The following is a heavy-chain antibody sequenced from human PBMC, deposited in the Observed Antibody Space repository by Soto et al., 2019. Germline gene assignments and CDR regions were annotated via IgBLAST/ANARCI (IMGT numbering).Heavy chain of an antibody. D-gene: IGHD6-6*01. CDR1: GFMFNHYA. CDR2: ISGSTGTT. CDR3: AKVIVLGASTLEY. V-gene: IGHV3-23*01. J-gene: IGHJ4*02. Sequence: EQVLESGGGLVQPGGSLRLSCEASGFMFNHYAMAWVRQTPGKGLEWVSVISGSTGTTYYADSVKGRFTISRDNSKNTVYLQMNRLRVEDSALYSCAKVIVLGASTLEYWGPGTRVTVSS.